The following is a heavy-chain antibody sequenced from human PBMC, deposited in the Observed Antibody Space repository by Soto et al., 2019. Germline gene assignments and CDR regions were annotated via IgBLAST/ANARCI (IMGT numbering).Heavy chain of an antibody. Sequence: EVQLLESGGGLVQPGGSLRLSCAASGFTFSSYAMSWVRQAPGKGLEWVSAISGSGGSTSYADSVKGRFTISRDNSKDTMYLQNNILRDESTAVYSCAKAYGGNESYGYFDLWGRGTLVTVSS. CDR1: GFTFSSYA. D-gene: IGHD3-16*01. V-gene: IGHV3-23*01. CDR2: ISGSGGST. J-gene: IGHJ2*01. CDR3: AKAYGGNESYGYFDL.